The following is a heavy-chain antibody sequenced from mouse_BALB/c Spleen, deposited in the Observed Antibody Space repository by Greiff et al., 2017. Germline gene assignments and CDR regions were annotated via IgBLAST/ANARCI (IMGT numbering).Heavy chain of an antibody. Sequence: VHVKQSGAELVKPGASVKLSCTASGFNIKDTYMHWVKQRPEQGLEWIGRIDPANGNTKYDPKFQGKATITADTSSNTAYLQLSSLTSEDTAVYYCARVYGSSSWFAYWGQGTLVTVSA. J-gene: IGHJ3*01. CDR1: GFNIKDTY. CDR3: ARVYGSSSWFAY. V-gene: IGHV14-3*02. CDR2: IDPANGNT. D-gene: IGHD1-1*01.